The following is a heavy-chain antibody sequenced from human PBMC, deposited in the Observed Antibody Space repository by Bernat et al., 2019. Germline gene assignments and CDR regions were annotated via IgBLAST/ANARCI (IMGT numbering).Heavy chain of an antibody. Sequence: QVQLVESGGGVVQPGRSLRLSCAASGFTFSSYGMHWVRQAPGKGLEWVAVIWYDGSNKYYADSVKGLFTISRDNSKNTLYLQMNSLRAEDTAVYYCAREGAADAFDIWGQGTMVTVSS. J-gene: IGHJ3*02. D-gene: IGHD6-13*01. CDR1: GFTFSSYG. CDR2: IWYDGSNK. CDR3: AREGAADAFDI. V-gene: IGHV3-33*01.